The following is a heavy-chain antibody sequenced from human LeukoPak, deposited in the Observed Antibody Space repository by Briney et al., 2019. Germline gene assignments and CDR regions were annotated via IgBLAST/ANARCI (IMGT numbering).Heavy chain of an antibody. V-gene: IGHV4-34*01. CDR1: GGSFSGYY. J-gene: IGHJ5*02. CDR3: ARVYGDYTLPSNWFDP. Sequence: NPSETLSLTCAVYGGSFSGYYWSWIRQPPGKGLEWIGEIYHSGSTNYNPSLKSRVTISVDKSKNQFSLKLSSVTAADTAVYYCARVYGDYTLPSNWFDPWGQGTLVTVSS. CDR2: IYHSGST. D-gene: IGHD4-17*01.